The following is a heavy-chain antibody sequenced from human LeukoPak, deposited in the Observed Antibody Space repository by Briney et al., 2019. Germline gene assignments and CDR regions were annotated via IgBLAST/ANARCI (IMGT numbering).Heavy chain of an antibody. Sequence: PSETLSLTCTVSGGSISSYYWSWIRQPPGKGLEWIGYIYYSGSTNYNPSLKSRVTISVDTSKNQFSLKLSSVTAADTAVYYCARAQSPRTYYDFWSGYYLDYWGQGTLVTVSS. D-gene: IGHD3-3*01. J-gene: IGHJ4*02. CDR1: GGSISSYY. CDR2: IYYSGST. CDR3: ARAQSPRTYYDFWSGYYLDY. V-gene: IGHV4-59*01.